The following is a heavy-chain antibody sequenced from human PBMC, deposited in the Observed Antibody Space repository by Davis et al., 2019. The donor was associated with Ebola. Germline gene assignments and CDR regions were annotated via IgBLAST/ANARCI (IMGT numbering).Heavy chain of an antibody. CDR2: ISGSGGST. V-gene: IGHV3-23*01. Sequence: GESLKISCAASGFTFSSYSMSWVRQAPGKGLEWVSAISGSGGSTYYADSVKGRFTLSRDNSKNTLYLQMNSLRGEDTAVYYCAKEGGGITMIVVVMDFDYWGQGTLVTVSS. J-gene: IGHJ4*02. CDR3: AKEGGGITMIVVVMDFDY. CDR1: GFTFSSYS. D-gene: IGHD3-22*01.